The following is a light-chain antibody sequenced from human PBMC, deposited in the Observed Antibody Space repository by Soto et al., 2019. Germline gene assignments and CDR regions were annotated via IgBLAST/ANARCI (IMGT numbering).Light chain of an antibody. CDR2: DVN. J-gene: IGLJ1*01. CDR3: SSYTSRSTLV. CDR1: SSDVGGYDY. V-gene: IGLV2-14*01. Sequence: QSALTQPASVSGSPGQSITISCTGTSSDVGGYDYVSWYQQHPGKAPQLMIYDVNNRPSGVSNRFSGSKSGNTASLTISGLQDEDEADYYCSSYTSRSTLVFGTGIKLTVL.